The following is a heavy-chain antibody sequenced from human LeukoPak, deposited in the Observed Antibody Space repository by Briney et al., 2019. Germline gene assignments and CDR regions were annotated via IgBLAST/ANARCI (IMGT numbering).Heavy chain of an antibody. Sequence: SETLSLTRTVSGGSISSYYWSWIRQPAGKGLEWIGRIYTSGSTNYNPSLKSRVTMSVDTSKNQFSLKLSSVTAADTAVYYCARDPTVRGVIIWSAFDIWGQGTMVTVSS. CDR2: IYTSGST. J-gene: IGHJ3*02. CDR1: GGSISSYY. CDR3: ARDPTVRGVIIWSAFDI. D-gene: IGHD3-10*01. V-gene: IGHV4-4*07.